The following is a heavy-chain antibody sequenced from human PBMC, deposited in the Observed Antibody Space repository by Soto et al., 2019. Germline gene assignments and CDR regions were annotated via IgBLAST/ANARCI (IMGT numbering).Heavy chain of an antibody. CDR3: AKRFGYYFDC. J-gene: IGHJ4*02. CDR1: GFTFSSYS. Sequence: WGSLRLSCAASGFTFSSYSMNWVRQAPGKGLEWVSYISSSSSTIYYADSVKGRFTISRDNAKNSLYLQMNSLRAEDTAVYYCAKRFGYYFDCWGQGTLVNVSS. V-gene: IGHV3-48*01. CDR2: ISSSSSTI. D-gene: IGHD3-16*01.